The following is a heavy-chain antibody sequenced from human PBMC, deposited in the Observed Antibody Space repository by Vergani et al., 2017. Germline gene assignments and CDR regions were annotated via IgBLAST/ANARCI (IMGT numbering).Heavy chain of an antibody. J-gene: IGHJ3*02. CDR1: GHSYTSYW. V-gene: IGHV5-51*01. D-gene: IGHD2-21*01. CDR2: NYPDDSDT. CDR3: ARRDCKDAFDI. Sequence: EVQLVHSGADVKNPGEPVKILCKGSGHSYTSYWIGWVRQVPGKGMEWMRNNYPDDSDTRYSPSFQGQVTISADKSISTAYPQWSGLKAADTAMYYCARRDCKDAFDIWGQGTMVTVSS.